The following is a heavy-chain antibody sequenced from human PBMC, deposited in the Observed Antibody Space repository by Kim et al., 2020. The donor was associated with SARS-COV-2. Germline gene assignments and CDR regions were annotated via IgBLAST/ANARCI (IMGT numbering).Heavy chain of an antibody. D-gene: IGHD3-3*01. CDR1: GGSISSSSYY. Sequence: SETLSLTCTVSGGSISSSSYYWGWIRQPPGKGLEWIGSIYYSGSTYYNPSLKSLVTISVDTSKNQFSLKLSSVTAADTAVYYCARGRGYDFWSGYYWFDYWGQGTLVTVSS. J-gene: IGHJ4*02. V-gene: IGHV4-39*01. CDR3: ARGRGYDFWSGYYWFDY. CDR2: IYYSGST.